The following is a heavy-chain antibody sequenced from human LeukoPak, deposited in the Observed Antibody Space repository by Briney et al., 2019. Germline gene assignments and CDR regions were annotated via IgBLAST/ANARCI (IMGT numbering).Heavy chain of an antibody. CDR2: INHSGST. CDR1: GVSFSGYY. J-gene: IGHJ3*02. V-gene: IGHV4-34*01. D-gene: IGHD6-13*01. Sequence: SETLSLTCAVYGVSFSGYYWSWIRQPPGKGLEWIGEINHSGSTNYNPSLKSRVTISVDTSKNQFSLKLSSVTAADTAVYYCARPLAGAFDIWGQGTMVTVSS. CDR3: ARPLAGAFDI.